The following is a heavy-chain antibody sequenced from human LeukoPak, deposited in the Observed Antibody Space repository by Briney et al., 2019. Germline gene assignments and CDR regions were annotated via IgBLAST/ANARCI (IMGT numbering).Heavy chain of an antibody. CDR1: GYTFTSYG. D-gene: IGHD3-3*01. J-gene: IGHJ6*02. CDR2: ISTYNGNT. V-gene: IGHV1-18*01. CDR3: ARDIYTSITIFGVALYYYGMDV. Sequence: ASVTVSCTASGYTFTSYGISWVRQAPGQGLEWMGWISTYNGNTNYAQKLQGRVTMTTGTSTSTAYMELRSLRSDDTAVYYCARDIYTSITIFGVALYYYGMDVWGQGTTVTVSS.